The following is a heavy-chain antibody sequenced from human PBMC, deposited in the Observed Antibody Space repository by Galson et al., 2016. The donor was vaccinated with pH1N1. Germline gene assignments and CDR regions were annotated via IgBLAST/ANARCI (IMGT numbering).Heavy chain of an antibody. CDR3: ARKYDFGDYRGDAFDI. CDR2: VNPGGSTI. CDR1: GYSFTSQW. J-gene: IGHJ3*02. D-gene: IGHD4-17*01. V-gene: IGHV5-51*03. Sequence: QSGAEVKKPGESLKISCKASGYSFTSQWIAWVRQVPGKGLEWVGVVNPGGSTIRYSPPFQGQVTISSDESINIAYLQWISLRASDTATYYCARKYDFGDYRGDAFDIWGQGTVVIVSS.